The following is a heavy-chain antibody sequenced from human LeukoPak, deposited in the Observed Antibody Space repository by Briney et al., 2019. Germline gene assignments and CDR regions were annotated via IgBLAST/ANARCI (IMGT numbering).Heavy chain of an antibody. CDR3: ARDLGGDYVDWFDP. CDR2: IIPIFGTA. J-gene: IGHJ5*02. V-gene: IGHV1-69*05. Sequence: GASVKVSRKASGGTFSSYAISWVRQAPGQGLEWMGRIIPIFGTANYAQKFQGRVTITTDESTSTAYMELSSLRSEDTAVYYCARDLGGDYVDWFDPWGQGTLVTVSS. D-gene: IGHD4-17*01. CDR1: GGTFSSYA.